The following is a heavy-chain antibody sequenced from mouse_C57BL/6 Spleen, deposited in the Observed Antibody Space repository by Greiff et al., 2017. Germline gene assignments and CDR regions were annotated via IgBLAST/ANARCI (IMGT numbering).Heavy chain of an antibody. V-gene: IGHV1-82*01. Sequence: VQLQESGPELVKPGASVKISCKASGYAFSSYWMNWVKQRPGQGLEWIGRIYPGDGDTNYNGKFKGKDTLTADKSSSTAYIQLSSLTSEDSAVYFCARGGTVVNYFDYWGQGTTLTVSS. CDR1: GYAFSSYW. CDR3: ARGGTVVNYFDY. J-gene: IGHJ2*01. CDR2: IYPGDGDT. D-gene: IGHD1-1*01.